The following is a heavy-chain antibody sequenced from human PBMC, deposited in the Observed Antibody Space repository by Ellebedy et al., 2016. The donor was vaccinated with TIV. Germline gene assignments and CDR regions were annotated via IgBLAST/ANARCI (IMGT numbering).Heavy chain of an antibody. CDR2: ISGSGVTT. V-gene: IGHV3-23*01. CDR1: GFTFNTYA. J-gene: IGHJ3*02. D-gene: IGHD1-26*01. Sequence: GESLKISCADSGFTFNTYAMSWVRQAPGKGLEWVSHISGSGVTTYYADSVRGRFSISRDNSKNTLFLQLNSLKTEDTALYYCAKEDQGSGFAGVGPIWGQGTLVTVSS. CDR3: AKEDQGSGFAGVGPI.